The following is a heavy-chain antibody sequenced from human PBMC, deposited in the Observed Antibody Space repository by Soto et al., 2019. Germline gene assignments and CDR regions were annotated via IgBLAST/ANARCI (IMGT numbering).Heavy chain of an antibody. V-gene: IGHV1-18*01. Sequence: QVQLVQSGAEVKKPGASVKVSCKASGYTFTSYGISWVRQAPGQGLEWMGWISAYNGNTNYAQKLQGRVTMTTDTPTSTAYMELRSLRSDDTAVYYCARDGYCSGGSCFDVYYYYGMDVWGQGTTVTVSS. CDR2: ISAYNGNT. CDR3: ARDGYCSGGSCFDVYYYYGMDV. D-gene: IGHD2-15*01. CDR1: GYTFTSYG. J-gene: IGHJ6*02.